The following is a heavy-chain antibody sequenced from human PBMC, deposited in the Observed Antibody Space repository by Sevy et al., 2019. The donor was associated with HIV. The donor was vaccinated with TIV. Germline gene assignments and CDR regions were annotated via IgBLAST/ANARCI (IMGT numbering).Heavy chain of an antibody. V-gene: IGHV3-23*01. CDR3: AGARYDGSGSFDAFDI. CDR1: GFTFITYA. J-gene: IGHJ3*02. D-gene: IGHD3-22*01. Sequence: GGSLRLSCKPSGFTFITYAMNWARQAPGKGLEWVSTIYGSGGTTYYADSVKGRFTISRDNSKNTLYLQMDSLRTEDTAIYYCAGARYDGSGSFDAFDIWGQGTMVTVSS. CDR2: IYGSGGTT.